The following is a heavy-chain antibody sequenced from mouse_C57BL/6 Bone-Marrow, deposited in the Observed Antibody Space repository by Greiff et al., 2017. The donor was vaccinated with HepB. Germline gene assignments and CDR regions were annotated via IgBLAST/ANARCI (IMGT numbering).Heavy chain of an antibody. CDR1: GFNIKDYY. CDR2: IDPEDGDT. D-gene: IGHD1-1*01. CDR3: TTRTVVAHYYAMDY. Sequence: VQLQQSGAELVRPGASVRLSCTASGFNIKDYYMHWVKQRPEQGLEWIGRIDPEDGDTEYAPKFQGKATMTADTSSNTAYLQLSSLTSEDTAVYYCTTRTVVAHYYAMDYWGQGTSVTVSS. V-gene: IGHV14-1*01. J-gene: IGHJ4*01.